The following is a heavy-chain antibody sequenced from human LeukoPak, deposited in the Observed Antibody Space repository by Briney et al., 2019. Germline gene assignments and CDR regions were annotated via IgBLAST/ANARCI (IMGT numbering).Heavy chain of an antibody. D-gene: IGHD5-24*01. Sequence: PGGSLRLSCAASDFTVSSYYMSWVRQAPGKGLEWVSVIYSGDSSSSTFYADSVKGRFTISRDNSKNTLYLQMSSLRAEDTAVYYCAKDSLRDGYKYSEFDYWGQGTLVTVSS. CDR1: DFTVSSYY. CDR2: IYSGDSSSST. J-gene: IGHJ4*02. CDR3: AKDSLRDGYKYSEFDY. V-gene: IGHV3-53*01.